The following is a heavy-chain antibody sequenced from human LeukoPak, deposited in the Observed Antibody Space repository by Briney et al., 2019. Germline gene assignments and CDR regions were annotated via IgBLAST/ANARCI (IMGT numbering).Heavy chain of an antibody. CDR2: ISYDGSNK. Sequence: GGSLRLSCAASGFTFSSYAMHWVRQAPGKGLEWVAVISYDGSNKYYADSVKGRFTISRDNSKNTLYPQMNSLRAEDTAVYYCARDAYFDYWGQGTLVTVSS. J-gene: IGHJ4*02. V-gene: IGHV3-30*01. CDR1: GFTFSSYA. CDR3: ARDAYFDY.